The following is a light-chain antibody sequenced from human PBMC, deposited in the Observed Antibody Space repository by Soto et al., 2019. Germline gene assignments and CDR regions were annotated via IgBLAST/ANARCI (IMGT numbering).Light chain of an antibody. Sequence: QSALAQPASVSGSPGQSITISCTGSTSDIGSAKYVSWYQQHPGKAPKVMIYEVNNRPSGVSNRFSGSKSGNTASLTISGLQAEDEADYDCSSHSSSSTDYVFGTGTKLTVL. J-gene: IGLJ1*01. CDR2: EVN. CDR3: SSHSSSSTDYV. V-gene: IGLV2-14*01. CDR1: TSDIGSAKY.